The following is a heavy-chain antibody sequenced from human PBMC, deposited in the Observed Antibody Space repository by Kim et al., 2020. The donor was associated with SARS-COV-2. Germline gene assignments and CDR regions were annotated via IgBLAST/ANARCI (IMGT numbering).Heavy chain of an antibody. D-gene: IGHD3-10*01. CDR1: GFTFSSYW. J-gene: IGHJ4*02. CDR2: IKQDGSEK. CDR3: ARESYITIVRGVIITFVYSFDY. V-gene: IGHV3-7*03. Sequence: GGSLRLSCAASGFTFSSYWMSWVRQAPGKGLEWVANIKQDGSEKYYVDSVKGRFTISRDNAKNSLYLQMNSLRAEDTAVYYCARESYITIVRGVIITFVYSFDYWGQGTLVTVSS.